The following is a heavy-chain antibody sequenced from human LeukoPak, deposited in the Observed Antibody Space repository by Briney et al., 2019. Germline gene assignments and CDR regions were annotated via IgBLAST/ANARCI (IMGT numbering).Heavy chain of an antibody. CDR3: ARAVGAIGFDY. J-gene: IGHJ4*02. Sequence: GSLRLSCAASGFTFSSYSMNWVRQAPGKGLEWISSISSSSSYIYYADSVKGRFTISRDNAKNSLYLQMNSLRAEDTAVYYCARAVGAIGFDYWGQGTLVTVSS. CDR1: GFTFSSYS. V-gene: IGHV3-21*01. D-gene: IGHD1-26*01. CDR2: ISSSSSYI.